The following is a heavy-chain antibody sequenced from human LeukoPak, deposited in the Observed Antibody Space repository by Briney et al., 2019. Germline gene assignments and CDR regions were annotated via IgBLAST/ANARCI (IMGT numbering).Heavy chain of an antibody. CDR1: GGSISSISYQ. J-gene: IGHJ4*02. CDR3: ARDFPPSTIFGVVKNY. V-gene: IGHV4-61*02. Sequence: PSQTLSLTCTVSGGSISSISYQWSWIRQPAGKGLEWIGRTYSSGSTNYNPSLKSRVTISVDTSKNQFSLKLSSVTAADTAVYYCARDFPPSTIFGVVKNYWGQGTLVTVSS. CDR2: TYSSGST. D-gene: IGHD3-3*01.